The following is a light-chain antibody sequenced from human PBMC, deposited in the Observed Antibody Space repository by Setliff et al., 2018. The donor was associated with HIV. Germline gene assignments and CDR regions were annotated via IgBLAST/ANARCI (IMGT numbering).Light chain of an antibody. CDR3: CSYAGTYTYV. Sequence: QSALTQPRSVSGSPGQSVTISCTGTSINVGTFNYVSWYQQHPGKAPKLIIYDVTRRPSGVPDRFSGSKSGNTASLTISGPQAEDEADYYCCSYAGTYTYVFAPGTTVSVL. V-gene: IGLV2-11*01. CDR1: SINVGTFNY. CDR2: DVT. J-gene: IGLJ1*01.